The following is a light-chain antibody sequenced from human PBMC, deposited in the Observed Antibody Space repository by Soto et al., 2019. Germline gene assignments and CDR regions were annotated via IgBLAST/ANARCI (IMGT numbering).Light chain of an antibody. J-gene: IGKJ1*01. CDR2: AAS. CDR3: QQYYSYPRT. V-gene: IGKV1-8*01. Sequence: AIRMTQSPSSFSASTGDRVTITCRASQGISSYLAWYQQKPWKAPKLLLYAASPLQSRAPSRFSGSGSGTDFTLTISCLQSEDFATYYCQQYYSYPRTFGQGTKVEIK. CDR1: QGISSY.